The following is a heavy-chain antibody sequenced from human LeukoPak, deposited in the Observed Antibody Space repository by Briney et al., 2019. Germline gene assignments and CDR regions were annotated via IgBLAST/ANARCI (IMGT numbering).Heavy chain of an antibody. Sequence: GGSLRLSCAASGFTFSTYSMNWVRQAPGRGLEWVSSISSSSTYIYYADSLKGRFTISRDSAKNSLYLQMNSLRAEETAVYYCTRDLGVAALDNWGQGTLVTVSS. CDR2: ISSSSTYI. CDR3: TRDLGVAALDN. J-gene: IGHJ4*02. D-gene: IGHD6-19*01. CDR1: GFTFSTYS. V-gene: IGHV3-21*01.